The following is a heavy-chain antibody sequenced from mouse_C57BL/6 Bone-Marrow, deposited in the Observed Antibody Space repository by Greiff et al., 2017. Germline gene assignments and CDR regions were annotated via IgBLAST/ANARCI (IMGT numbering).Heavy chain of an antibody. V-gene: IGHV5-4*01. CDR1: GFTFSRYA. Sequence: EVQRVESGGGLVKPGGSLKLSCAASGFTFSRYALSWVRQTPEKRLEWVATISDGGSYTYYPDNVKGRFTSSRDNAKNNLYLQRSHLKSEDTAMYYCARGPLDYWGQGTSVTVSS. J-gene: IGHJ4*01. CDR2: ISDGGSYT. CDR3: ARGPLDY.